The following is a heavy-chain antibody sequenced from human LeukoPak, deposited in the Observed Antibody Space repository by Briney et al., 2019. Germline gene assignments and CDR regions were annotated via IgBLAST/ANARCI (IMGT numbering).Heavy chain of an antibody. CDR1: GGSISSSSYY. CDR2: IYYSGST. Sequence: SETLSLTCTVSGGSISSSSYYWGWIRQPPGKGLEWIGSIYYSGSTYYNPSLESRVTISVDTSKNQFSLKLSSVTAADTAVYYCARVYYYDSSGIPLYYMDVWGKGTTVTVSS. V-gene: IGHV4-39*07. D-gene: IGHD3-22*01. CDR3: ARVYYYDSSGIPLYYMDV. J-gene: IGHJ6*03.